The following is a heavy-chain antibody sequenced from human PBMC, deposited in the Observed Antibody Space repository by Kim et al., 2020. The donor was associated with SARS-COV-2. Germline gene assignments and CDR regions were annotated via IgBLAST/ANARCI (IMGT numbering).Heavy chain of an antibody. D-gene: IGHD3-22*01. CDR3: ARGEIDYYDSSGYYYFDY. J-gene: IGHJ4*02. Sequence: QGRVTITRDTSASTAYMELSSLRSEDTAVYYCARGEIDYYDSSGYYYFDYWGQGTLVTVSS. V-gene: IGHV1-3*01.